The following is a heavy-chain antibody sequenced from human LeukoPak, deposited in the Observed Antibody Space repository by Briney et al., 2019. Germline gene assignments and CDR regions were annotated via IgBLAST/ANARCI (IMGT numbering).Heavy chain of an antibody. CDR1: GFTFSSYS. J-gene: IGHJ4*02. CDR2: ISSSSSTI. Sequence: PGGSLRLSCAAFGFTFSSYSMNWVRQAPGKGLEWVSYISSSSSTIYYADSVKGRFTISRDNAKNSLYLQMNSLRAEDTAVYYCARERCSSTSCYTIDYWGQGTLVTVS. CDR3: ARERCSSTSCYTIDY. V-gene: IGHV3-48*01. D-gene: IGHD2-2*02.